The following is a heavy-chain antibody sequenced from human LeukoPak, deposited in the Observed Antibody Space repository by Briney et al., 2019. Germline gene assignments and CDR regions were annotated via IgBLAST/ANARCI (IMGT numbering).Heavy chain of an antibody. V-gene: IGHV4-61*05. J-gene: IGHJ4*02. Sequence: PSETLSLTCTVSGGSISSSSYYWGWIRQPPGKGLEWIGYIYYTETSYNPSLKSRVTISADTSKNQFSLRLTSVTAADTAVYYCARQTGSGLFILPGGQGTLVTVSS. CDR2: IYYTET. D-gene: IGHD3/OR15-3a*01. CDR3: ARQTGSGLFILP. CDR1: GGSISSSSYY.